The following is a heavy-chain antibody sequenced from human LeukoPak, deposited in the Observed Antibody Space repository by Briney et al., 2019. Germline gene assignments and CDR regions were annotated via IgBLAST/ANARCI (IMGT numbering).Heavy chain of an antibody. Sequence: PSQTLSLTCAVSGGSISSTNWWSWVRRSPGKGLEWIGEIYHSGSTNYNSSLKSRVTISVDKSKNQFSLKLSSVTAADPAVYYCARAQDYSNYRGAFDIWGQGTMVTVSS. CDR1: GGSISSTNW. V-gene: IGHV4-4*02. J-gene: IGHJ3*02. CDR2: IYHSGST. D-gene: IGHD4-11*01. CDR3: ARAQDYSNYRGAFDI.